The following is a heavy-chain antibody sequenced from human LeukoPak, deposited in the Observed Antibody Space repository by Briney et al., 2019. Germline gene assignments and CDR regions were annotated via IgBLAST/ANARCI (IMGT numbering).Heavy chain of an antibody. CDR2: IIPIFGTA. V-gene: IGHV1-69*06. Sequence: SVKVSCKASGYTFTNYYIHWVRQAPGQGLEWMGGIIPIFGTANYAQKFQDRVTITADKSTSTAYMELSSLRSEDTAVYYCARVVGLTGYSSSWYSGYYYYMDVWGKGTTVTVSS. CDR1: GYTFTNYY. CDR3: ARVVGLTGYSSSWYSGYYYYMDV. J-gene: IGHJ6*03. D-gene: IGHD6-13*01.